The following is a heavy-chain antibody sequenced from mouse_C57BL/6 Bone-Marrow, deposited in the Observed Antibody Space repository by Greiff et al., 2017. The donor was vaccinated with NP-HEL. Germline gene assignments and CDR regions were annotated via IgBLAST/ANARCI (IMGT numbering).Heavy chain of an antibody. D-gene: IGHD3-2*02. Sequence: EVQVVESEGGLVQPGSSMKLSCTASGFTFSDYYMAWVRQVPEKGLEWVANINYDGSSTYYLDSLKSRFIISRDNAKNILYLQMSSLKSEDTATYYCARDQAFDYWGKGTTLTVSS. CDR2: INYDGSST. CDR3: ARDQAFDY. CDR1: GFTFSDYY. J-gene: IGHJ2*01. V-gene: IGHV5-16*01.